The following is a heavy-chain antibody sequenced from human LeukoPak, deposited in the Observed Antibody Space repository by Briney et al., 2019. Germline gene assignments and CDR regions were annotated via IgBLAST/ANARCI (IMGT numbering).Heavy chain of an antibody. V-gene: IGHV3-30*18. J-gene: IGHJ5*02. D-gene: IGHD6-13*01. CDR2: ISYDGSNK. CDR3: AKDYANQNSGIAAAGTGIDP. CDR1: GFTFSSYA. Sequence: PGRSLRLSCAASGFTFSSYAMHWVRQAPGKGLEWVAVISYDGSNKYYADSVKGRFTISRDNSKNTLYLQMNSLRAEDTAVYYCAKDYANQNSGIAAAGTGIDPWGQGTLVTVSS.